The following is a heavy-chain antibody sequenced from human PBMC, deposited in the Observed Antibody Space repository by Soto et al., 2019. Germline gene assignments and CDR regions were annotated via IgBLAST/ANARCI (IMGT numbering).Heavy chain of an antibody. Sequence: QVQLQQWGAGLLKPSETLSLTCAVYGGSFSGYYWSWIRQPPGKGLEWIGEINHSGSTNYNPSLKTRVIISVDTSKNQFSLKLSSVTAADTAVYYCARGAAAAWFDPWGQGTLVTVSS. CDR2: INHSGST. CDR3: ARGAAAAWFDP. CDR1: GGSFSGYY. J-gene: IGHJ5*02. V-gene: IGHV4-34*01. D-gene: IGHD6-13*01.